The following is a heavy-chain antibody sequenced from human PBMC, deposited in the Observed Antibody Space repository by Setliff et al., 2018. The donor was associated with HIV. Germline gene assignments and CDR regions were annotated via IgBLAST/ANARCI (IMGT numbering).Heavy chain of an antibody. Sequence: PSETLSLTCTVSGGSISSGDYYWSWIRQPPGKGLEWIGYIYYSGSTYYNPSLKSRVTISVDTSKNQFSLKLSSVTAADTAVYYCASSLGTVYYYGMDVWGQGTTVTVSS. V-gene: IGHV4-30-4*08. CDR2: IYYSGST. D-gene: IGHD7-27*01. CDR3: ASSLGTVYYYGMDV. CDR1: GGSISSGDYY. J-gene: IGHJ6*02.